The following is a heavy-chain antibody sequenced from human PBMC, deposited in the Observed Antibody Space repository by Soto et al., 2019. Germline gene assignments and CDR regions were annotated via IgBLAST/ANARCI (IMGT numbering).Heavy chain of an antibody. Sequence: GGSLRLSCAASGFTFSDYYMSWIRQAPGKGLEWVSYISSSSSYTNYADSVKGRFTISRDNAKNSLYLQMNSLRAEDTAVYYCARAKPNYCGGDCYHYWGQGTLVTVSS. CDR3: ARAKPNYCGGDCYHY. V-gene: IGHV3-11*05. CDR2: ISSSSSYT. CDR1: GFTFSDYY. J-gene: IGHJ4*02. D-gene: IGHD2-21*02.